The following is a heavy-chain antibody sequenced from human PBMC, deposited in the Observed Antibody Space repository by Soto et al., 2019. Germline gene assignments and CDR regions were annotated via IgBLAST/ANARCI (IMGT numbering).Heavy chain of an antibody. CDR3: AQLRTSHPSYYYYYGMDV. CDR2: IYWNDDK. D-gene: IGHD2-15*01. V-gene: IGHV2-5*01. Sequence: ESGPTLVNPTHTLTLTCTFSGFSLSTSGVGVGWIRQPPGKALEWLALIYWNDDKRYSPSLKSRLTITKDTSKNQVVLTMTNMDPVDTATYYCAQLRTSHPSYYYYYGMDVWGKGTTVTVSS. CDR1: GFSLSTSGVG. J-gene: IGHJ6*04.